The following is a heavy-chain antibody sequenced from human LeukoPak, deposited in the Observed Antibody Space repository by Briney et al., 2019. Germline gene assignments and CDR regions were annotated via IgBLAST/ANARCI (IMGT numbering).Heavy chain of an antibody. V-gene: IGHV3-30*02. CDR3: AKDEVTSTSQQQLVGYFDY. Sequence: RGSPRLSCAPSGFTSSSFGIRWVRPAPGKGVGWVAFIRTDGSTKFYANSVKGRFTIARDNSQISLYLQIHSLRGEGTAVYYCAKDEVTSTSQQQLVGYFDYWGQGTLVTVSS. CDR2: IRTDGSTK. D-gene: IGHD6-13*01. CDR1: GFTSSSFG. J-gene: IGHJ4*02.